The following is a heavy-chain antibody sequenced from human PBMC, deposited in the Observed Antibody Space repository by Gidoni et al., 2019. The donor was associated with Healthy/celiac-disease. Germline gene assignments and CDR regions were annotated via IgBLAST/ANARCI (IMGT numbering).Heavy chain of an antibody. CDR1: GFTFSSYA. J-gene: IGHJ6*02. CDR3: AKGLPYYYGSGSYYSHGMDV. D-gene: IGHD3-10*01. Sequence: EVQLVESGGGLVQPGGSLRLSCAASGFTFSSYAMSWVRQAPGKGLACVAAISGSGGSTYYADSGKGRFTISRDNSKNTLYLQMNSLRAEDTAVYYCAKGLPYYYGSGSYYSHGMDVWGQGTTVTVSS. V-gene: IGHV3-23*04. CDR2: ISGSGGST.